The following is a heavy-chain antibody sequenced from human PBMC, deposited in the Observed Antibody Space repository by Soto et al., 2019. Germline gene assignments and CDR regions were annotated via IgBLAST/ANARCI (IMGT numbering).Heavy chain of an antibody. J-gene: IGHJ4*02. CDR2: INSDGTTT. D-gene: IGHD3-10*01. V-gene: IGHV3-74*01. Sequence: EVQLVESGGALVQPGGSLRLSCAASGFTFTTNWMHWVRQAPGKGLVWLSRINSDGTTTTYADYVKGRFTISRDNAKNTLYLQVNSLGGEDTAVYYCTRGGATGAGIYHFENWGQGTLVTVSS. CDR1: GFTFTTNW. CDR3: TRGGATGAGIYHFEN.